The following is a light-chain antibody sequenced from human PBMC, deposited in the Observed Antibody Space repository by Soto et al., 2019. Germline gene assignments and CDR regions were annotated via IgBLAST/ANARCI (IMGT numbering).Light chain of an antibody. CDR2: EVS. CDR3: TSYPSSRTLV. J-gene: IGLJ1*01. CDR1: SSDVGGYNF. Sequence: QSVLTQPASVSGSPGQSITISCTGTSSDVGGYNFVSWYQHHPGKAPELMIYEVSKRPSGVSDRFSGSKSGNTASLTISGLQADDEGDYYCTSYPSSRTLVFGSGTKVNV. V-gene: IGLV2-14*01.